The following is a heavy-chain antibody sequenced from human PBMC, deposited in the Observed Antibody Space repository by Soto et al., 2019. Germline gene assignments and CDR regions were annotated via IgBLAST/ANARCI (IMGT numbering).Heavy chain of an antibody. CDR2: IWHDGSKK. CDR3: ARPITIAAVADYYYGMGV. D-gene: IGHD6-13*01. Sequence: RLSCAASGSSFSSDGMHWVRQGLGKGLEWVAFIWHDGSKKFYGDSVKGRFTISRDNSKNTLYLQMSSVRVEDTAVYYCARPITIAAVADYYYGMGVWGPGTTVTVSS. J-gene: IGHJ6*02. V-gene: IGHV3-33*01. CDR1: GSSFSSDG.